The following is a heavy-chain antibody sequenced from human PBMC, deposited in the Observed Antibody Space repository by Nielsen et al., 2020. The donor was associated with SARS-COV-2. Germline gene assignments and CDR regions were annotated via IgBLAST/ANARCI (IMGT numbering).Heavy chain of an antibody. CDR1: GFTFSNAW. CDR2: IKSKTDGGTT. D-gene: IGHD6-13*01. V-gene: IGHV3-15*01. CDR3: TTGRGWYSSS. J-gene: IGHJ4*02. Sequence: ETLSLTCAASGFTFSNAWMSWVRQAPGKGLEWVGRIKSKTDGGTTDYAAPVKGRFTISRDDSKNTLYLQMNSLKTEDTAVYYCTTGRGWYSSSWGQGTLVTVSS.